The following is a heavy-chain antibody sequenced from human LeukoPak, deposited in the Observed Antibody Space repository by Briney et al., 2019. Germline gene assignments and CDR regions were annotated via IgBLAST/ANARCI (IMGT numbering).Heavy chain of an antibody. Sequence: PGESLRLSCAASGFMFSDYGIHWVRRAPGKGLEWVAFIRYDGSVKYYADSVKGRFTISRDNSKNTLYLQMNSLRAEDTAVYYCAKKSGDQLVSSKYYFDYRGQGTLVTVSS. CDR2: IRYDGSVK. CDR1: GFMFSDYG. V-gene: IGHV3-30*02. CDR3: AKKSGDQLVSSKYYFDY. D-gene: IGHD1-1*01. J-gene: IGHJ4*02.